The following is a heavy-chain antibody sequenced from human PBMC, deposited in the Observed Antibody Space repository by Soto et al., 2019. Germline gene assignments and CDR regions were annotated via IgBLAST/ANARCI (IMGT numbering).Heavy chain of an antibody. CDR1: GFTFRSYS. J-gene: IGHJ4*02. CDR3: ARDFYGGYTYSPGDY. CDR2: IHGDGGKI. D-gene: IGHD5-18*01. Sequence: GGSLRLSCAASGFTFRSYSMNWVRQAPGKGLEWVANIHGDGGKIYYVDSVKGRFTISRDNAKRSLYLQMKSLRAEDTAVYYCARDFYGGYTYSPGDYWGQGALVTVSS. V-gene: IGHV3-7*01.